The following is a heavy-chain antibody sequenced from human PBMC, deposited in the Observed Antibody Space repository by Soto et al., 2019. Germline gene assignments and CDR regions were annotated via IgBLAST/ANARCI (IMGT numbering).Heavy chain of an antibody. D-gene: IGHD6-19*01. V-gene: IGHV1-18*01. Sequence: GASVKVSCKASGYTFTSYGISWVRQAPGQGLEWKGWISAYNGNTNYAQKFQGRVTMTTDTSTSTAYIELRSLRSDDTAVYYCARVRSLAGSGWFVRDVYWFDPWGQGTLVTVSS. CDR2: ISAYNGNT. CDR1: GYTFTSYG. CDR3: ARVRSLAGSGWFVRDVYWFDP. J-gene: IGHJ5*02.